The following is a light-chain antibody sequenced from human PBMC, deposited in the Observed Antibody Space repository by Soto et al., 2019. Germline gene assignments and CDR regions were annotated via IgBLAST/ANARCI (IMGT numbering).Light chain of an antibody. V-gene: IGKV4-1*01. CDR3: QQYYSTPPT. J-gene: IGKJ1*01. CDR1: QSVLYSSNNKNY. Sequence: DIVMTQSPDSLAVSLGERATINCKSSQSVLYSSNNKNYLAWYQRKPGQPPKVLIYRASTREFGVPDRFSGSGSGTDFTLTISSLQAEDVAVYYCQQYYSTPPTFGQGTKVEIK. CDR2: RAS.